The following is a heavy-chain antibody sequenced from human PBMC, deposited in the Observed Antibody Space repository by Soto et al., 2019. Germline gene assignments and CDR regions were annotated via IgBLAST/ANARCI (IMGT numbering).Heavy chain of an antibody. D-gene: IGHD6-13*01. J-gene: IGHJ5*02. CDR1: GFTFSSYA. V-gene: IGHV3-23*01. CDR2: ISGSGGST. Sequence: EVQLLESGGGLVQPGGSLRLSCAASGFTFSSYAMSWVRQAPGKGLEWVSAISGSGGSTYYADSVKGRFTISRDNSKNTLYLQMNSRRAEDTAVYYWAKDGKQQVVKGVWFDPWGQGTLVTVSS. CDR3: AKDGKQQVVKGVWFDP.